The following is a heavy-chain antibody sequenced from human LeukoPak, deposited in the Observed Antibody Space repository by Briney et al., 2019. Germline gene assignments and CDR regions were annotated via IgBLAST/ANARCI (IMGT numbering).Heavy chain of an antibody. J-gene: IGHJ6*03. CDR2: IIPIFGTA. V-gene: IGHV1-69*05. CDR1: GGTFSSYA. Sequence: SVKVSCRASGGTFSSYAISWVRQAPGQGLEWMGGIIPIFGTANYAQKFQGRVAITTDESTSTAYMELSSLRSEDTAVYYCASGYDYYMDVWGKGTTVTVSS. CDR3: ASGYDYYMDV.